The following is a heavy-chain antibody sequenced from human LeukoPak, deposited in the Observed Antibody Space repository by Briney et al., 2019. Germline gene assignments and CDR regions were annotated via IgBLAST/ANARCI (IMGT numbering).Heavy chain of an antibody. D-gene: IGHD5-12*01. CDR2: IDHIGRT. J-gene: IGHJ3*02. CDR3: ARSCRILDIVATIRARLGGNGFDI. V-gene: IGHV4-34*01. Sequence: SETLSLTCAVYGESFRGYYWTWIRQTPGKGLEWIGEIDHIGRTTYNPSLKSRVTISVDTSKNQFSLKLSSVTAADKAVYYCARSCRILDIVATIRARLGGNGFDIWGQGTMVTVSS. CDR1: GESFRGYY.